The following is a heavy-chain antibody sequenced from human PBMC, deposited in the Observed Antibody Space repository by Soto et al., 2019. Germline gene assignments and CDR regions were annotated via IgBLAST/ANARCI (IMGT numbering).Heavy chain of an antibody. Sequence: QVQLVQSGAEVKKPGSSVKVSCKTSGVSFNNNGIGWVRQAPGHGLEWMGGVSPPFRTSNYARKFQGRISITAAASTGTVNMELSSLTSEDSAQYYCARVLYYGSGSYSPYGMDVWGQGTRVTVSS. D-gene: IGHD3-10*01. J-gene: IGHJ6*02. CDR2: VSPPFRTS. CDR1: GVSFNNNG. V-gene: IGHV1-69*01. CDR3: ARVLYYGSGSYSPYGMDV.